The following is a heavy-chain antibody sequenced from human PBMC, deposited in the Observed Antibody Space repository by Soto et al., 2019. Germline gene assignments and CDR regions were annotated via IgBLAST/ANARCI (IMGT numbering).Heavy chain of an antibody. D-gene: IGHD3-10*01. Sequence: GASVKVACKASGYTLTSYGISWVRQAPGQGLEWMGWISAYNGNTNYAQMFQGRVTITSDTSASTVYMELSSLSSEDTAVYSCAPITLGYWGQGTLVTVSS. V-gene: IGHV1-18*01. CDR2: ISAYNGNT. J-gene: IGHJ4*02. CDR1: GYTLTSYG. CDR3: APITLGY.